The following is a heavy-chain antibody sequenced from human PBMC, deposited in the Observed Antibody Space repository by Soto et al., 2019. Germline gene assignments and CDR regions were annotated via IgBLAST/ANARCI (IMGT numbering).Heavy chain of an antibody. V-gene: IGHV5-51*01. CDR3: ARHSGDGDVLYFDY. D-gene: IGHD3-10*01. CDR1: GYSFTSYW. Sequence: GEALKISCKGSGYSFTSYWIVGGRQMPGKGLEWMGIIYPGDSDTRYSPSFQGQVTISADKSISTAYLQWSSLKASDTAMYYCARHSGDGDVLYFDYWGQGTLVTVSS. CDR2: IYPGDSDT. J-gene: IGHJ4*02.